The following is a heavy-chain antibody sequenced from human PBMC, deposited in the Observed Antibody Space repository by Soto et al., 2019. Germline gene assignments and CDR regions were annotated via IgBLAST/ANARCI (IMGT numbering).Heavy chain of an antibody. CDR1: GFTFSSYG. CDR2: ILYDGSNK. D-gene: IGHD6-19*01. V-gene: IGHV3-30*18. CDR3: AKDLSGQWLGLDY. Sequence: QVQLVESGGGVVQPGRSLRLSCAASGFTFSSYGMHWVRQAPGKGLEWVAVILYDGSNKYYADSVKSRFTISRDNSKNPLYLQMNSLRAEDTAVYYCAKDLSGQWLGLDYWGQGTLVTVSS. J-gene: IGHJ4*02.